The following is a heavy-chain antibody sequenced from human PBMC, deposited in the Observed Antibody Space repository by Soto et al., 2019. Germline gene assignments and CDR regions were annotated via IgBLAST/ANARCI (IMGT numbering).Heavy chain of an antibody. D-gene: IGHD3-3*01. V-gene: IGHV3-23*01. CDR2: ICYDGGNE. CDR1: GFTFCGSA. J-gene: IGHJ4*02. Sequence: PVGFPRLSCSPSGFTFCGSALSWVRQAPGEGLEWVSAICYDGGNEYYADSVKGRFTISRDNSKYTLYLQMNSLRAEDTAVYYCAKFPARDFWSGYYTYYWGQGTLVTVSS. CDR3: AKFPARDFWSGYYTYY.